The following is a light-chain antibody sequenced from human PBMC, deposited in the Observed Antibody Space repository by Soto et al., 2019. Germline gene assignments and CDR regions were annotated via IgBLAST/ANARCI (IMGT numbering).Light chain of an antibody. J-gene: IGKJ5*01. Sequence: EIVLTQSPATLSLSPGERATLSCRASQGVSSYLAWYQQKPGQAPRLLIYDASNRATGIPARFGGSGPGTDFTLTISSLEPEDFAVYYCQQRSNWQITFGQGTRLEIK. V-gene: IGKV3D-11*01. CDR2: DAS. CDR1: QGVSSY. CDR3: QQRSNWQIT.